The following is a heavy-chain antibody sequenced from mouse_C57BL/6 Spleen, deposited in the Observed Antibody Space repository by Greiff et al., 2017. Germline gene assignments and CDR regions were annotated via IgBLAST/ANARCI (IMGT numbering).Heavy chain of an antibody. CDR2: IYPGDGDT. Sequence: QVQLQQSGPELVKPGASVKISCKASGYAFSSSWMNWVKQRPGKGLEWIGRIYPGDGDTNYNGKFKGKATLTADKSSSPAYMQLSSLTSEDPAVYFCARDYYGSRSEYFDYWGQGTTLTVSS. CDR3: ARDYYGSRSEYFDY. J-gene: IGHJ2*01. CDR1: GYAFSSSW. D-gene: IGHD1-1*01. V-gene: IGHV1-82*01.